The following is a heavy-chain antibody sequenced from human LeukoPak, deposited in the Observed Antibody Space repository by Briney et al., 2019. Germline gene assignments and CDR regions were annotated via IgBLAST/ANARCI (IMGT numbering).Heavy chain of an antibody. CDR1: GLAFRSYW. V-gene: IGHV3-7*01. Sequence: GGSLRLSCAVSGLAFRSYWMSWVRQAPGKGLEWVANINQDGSEKYFVDSVKGRFTISRDNAKNSLHLQMNTLRAEDTAVYYCARERDGRFFDYWGQGTLVTVSS. CDR2: INQDGSEK. D-gene: IGHD5-24*01. J-gene: IGHJ4*02. CDR3: ARERDGRFFDY.